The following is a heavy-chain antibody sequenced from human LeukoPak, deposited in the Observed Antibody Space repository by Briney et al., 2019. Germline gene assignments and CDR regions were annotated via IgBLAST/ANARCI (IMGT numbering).Heavy chain of an antibody. Sequence: SETLSLTCAVYGGSFSGYYWSWIRQPPGKGLEWIGEINHSGSTNYNPSLKSRVTISLDTSKNQFSLKLSSVTAADTAVYYRARGPVEMATIRYFDYWGQGTLVTVSS. J-gene: IGHJ4*02. CDR3: ARGPVEMATIRYFDY. V-gene: IGHV4-34*01. CDR1: GGSFSGYY. CDR2: INHSGST. D-gene: IGHD5-24*01.